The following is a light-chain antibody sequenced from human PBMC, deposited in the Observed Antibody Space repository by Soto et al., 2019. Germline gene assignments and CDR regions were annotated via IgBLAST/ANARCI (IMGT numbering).Light chain of an antibody. J-gene: IGLJ2*01. CDR2: GNS. V-gene: IGLV1-40*01. Sequence: QSVLTQPPSVSGAPGQRVTISCTGSSSNIGAGYDVHWYQQLPGTAPKLLIYGNSNRPSGVPDRFSGSKSGTSASLAITGLQAEDEADYDCQSYDSSLSGSYVVFGGGTKLTVL. CDR1: SSNIGAGYD. CDR3: QSYDSSLSGSYVV.